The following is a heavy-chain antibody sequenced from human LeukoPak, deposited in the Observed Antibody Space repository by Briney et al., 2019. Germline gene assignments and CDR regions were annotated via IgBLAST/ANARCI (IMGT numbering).Heavy chain of an antibody. CDR2: ISYDGSNK. CDR1: GFTFNSYA. J-gene: IGHJ3*02. V-gene: IGHV3-30*04. Sequence: GRSLRLSCAASGFTFNSYAMHWVRQAPGKGLEWVAVISYDGSNKYYADSVKGRFTISRDNSKNTLYLQMNSLRDEDTAVYYCARGLTGYDSPDAFDIWGQGTMVTVSS. CDR3: ARGLTGYDSPDAFDI. D-gene: IGHD3-9*01.